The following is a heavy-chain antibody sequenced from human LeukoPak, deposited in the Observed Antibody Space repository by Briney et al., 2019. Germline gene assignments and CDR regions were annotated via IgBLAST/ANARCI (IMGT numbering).Heavy chain of an antibody. CDR2: ISGSGGST. V-gene: IGHV3-23*01. D-gene: IGHD2-15*01. J-gene: IGHJ3*01. Sequence: GGSLRLSCAASGFTFSSYDMSWVRQAPGKGLEWVSAISGSGGSTYYADSVKGRFTISRDNSKNTLYLQMNSLRAEDTAVYYCARALSDIVALSHWGQGTMVTVSS. CDR1: GFTFSSYD. CDR3: ARALSDIVALSH.